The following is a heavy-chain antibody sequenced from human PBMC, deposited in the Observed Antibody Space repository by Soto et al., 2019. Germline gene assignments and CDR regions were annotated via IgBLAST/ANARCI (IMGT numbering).Heavy chain of an antibody. Sequence: SETLSLTCSVSGDSISRSTYYWGWIRQPPGKGLEWIGSIYYSGSTYYNASLKSRVTMSVDTTKNQFSLNLTSVTATDTAVYFCASDHAIFPSWGQGTLVTVS. CDR3: ASDHAIFPS. CDR2: IYYSGST. CDR1: GDSISRSTYY. D-gene: IGHD3-9*01. J-gene: IGHJ5*02. V-gene: IGHV4-39*01.